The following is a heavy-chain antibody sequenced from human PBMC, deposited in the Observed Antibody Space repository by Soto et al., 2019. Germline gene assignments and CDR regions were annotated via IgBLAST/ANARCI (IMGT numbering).Heavy chain of an antibody. D-gene: IGHD1-1*01. CDR1: GASISGFY. V-gene: IGHV4-4*07. CDR3: VRDGTKTLRDWFDP. Sequence: SETLSLTCTVSGASISGFYWSWIRKSAGKGLEWIGRIYAAGTTDYNPSLKSRVMMSVDTSKKQFSLKLRSVTAADTAVYYCVRDGTKTLRDWFDPWGQGISVTVSS. CDR2: IYAAGTT. J-gene: IGHJ5*02.